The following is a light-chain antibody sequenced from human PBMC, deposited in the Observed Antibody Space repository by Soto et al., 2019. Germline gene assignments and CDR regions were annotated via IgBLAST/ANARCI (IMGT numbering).Light chain of an antibody. V-gene: IGKV3-15*01. CDR1: QSVGRD. Sequence: ETVMTQSPATLSVSPGEGATLSCRASQSVGRDLAWYQQKPGQAPRLLIYGASTRATGIPARFTGSGSGTEFTLAINSLQSEGFAVYWCQQYNTWPPTFGPGTKVDIK. CDR3: QQYNTWPPT. CDR2: GAS. J-gene: IGKJ3*01.